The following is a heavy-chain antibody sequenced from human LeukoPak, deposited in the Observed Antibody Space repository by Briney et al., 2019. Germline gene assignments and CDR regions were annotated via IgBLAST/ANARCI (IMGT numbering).Heavy chain of an antibody. D-gene: IGHD2-8*01. CDR2: ISNGGVAT. CDR1: GFYFRNYA. Sequence: GGSRRLSCAASGFYFRNYAMTWVRQAPGKGLEWVSGISNGGVATYYADSVKGRFTVSRDNSKNTLYLQMNSLRADDTAIYYCAKGPDKYCTTGSCCGASWGQGTQVTVSS. CDR3: AKGPDKYCTTGSCCGAS. J-gene: IGHJ5*02. V-gene: IGHV3-23*01.